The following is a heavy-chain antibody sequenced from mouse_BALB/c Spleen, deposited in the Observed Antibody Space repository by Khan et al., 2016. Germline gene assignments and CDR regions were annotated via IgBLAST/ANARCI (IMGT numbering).Heavy chain of an antibody. CDR3: ARSNYYGDSPAWFAY. J-gene: IGHJ3*01. V-gene: IGHV3-2*02. CDR2: ITYSGST. CDR1: GYSITSDYA. D-gene: IGHD1-1*02. Sequence: EVQLQESGPGLVKPSQSLSLTCTVTGYSITSDYAWNWIRQFPGNKLEWMGYITYSGSTSYNPSLKSRISITRDTSKNQFFLQLNSVTTKDTATYYCARSNYYGDSPAWFAYWGQGTLVTVSA.